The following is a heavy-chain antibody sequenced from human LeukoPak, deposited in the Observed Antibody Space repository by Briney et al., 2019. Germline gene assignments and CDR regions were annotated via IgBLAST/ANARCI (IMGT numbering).Heavy chain of an antibody. V-gene: IGHV4-34*01. J-gene: IGHJ6*03. CDR3: ARAKGDRRITMVRGVTNYYYYYMDV. D-gene: IGHD3-10*01. CDR2: INHSGST. CDR1: GGSFSGYY. Sequence: SETLSLTCAVYGGSFSGYYWSWIRQPPGKGLEWIGEINHSGSTNYNPSLKSRVTISVDTSKNQFSLKLSSVTAADTAVYYCARAKGDRRITMVRGVTNYYYYYMDVWGKGTTVTISS.